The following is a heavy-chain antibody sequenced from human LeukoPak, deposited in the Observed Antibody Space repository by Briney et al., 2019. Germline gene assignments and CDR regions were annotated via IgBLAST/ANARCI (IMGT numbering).Heavy chain of an antibody. V-gene: IGHV3-21*04. D-gene: IGHD6-19*01. CDR3: AKDSSGWLGIAFDI. CDR2: ISSSSSYI. J-gene: IGHJ3*02. CDR1: GFTFSSYS. Sequence: GGSLRLFCAASGFTFSSYSMNWVRQAPGKGLEWVSSISSSSSYIYYADSVKGRFTISRGNSKNTLYLQMNSLRAEDTAVYYCAKDSSGWLGIAFDIWGQGTMVTVSS.